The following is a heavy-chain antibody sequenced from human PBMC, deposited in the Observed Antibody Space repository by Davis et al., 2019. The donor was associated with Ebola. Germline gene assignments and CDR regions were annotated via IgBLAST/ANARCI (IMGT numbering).Heavy chain of an antibody. Sequence: SETLSFTCTVSGGSISSASYFWTWIRQPAGKGLEWIGHISTSGSTNSNPSHKSRLTISVDTSKNQFSLKLSSVTAADTAVYYCARDPDCFYWGQGTLVTVSS. CDR1: GGSISSASYF. CDR3: ARDPDCFY. CDR2: ISTSGST. D-gene: IGHD2-21*02. J-gene: IGHJ4*02. V-gene: IGHV4-61*09.